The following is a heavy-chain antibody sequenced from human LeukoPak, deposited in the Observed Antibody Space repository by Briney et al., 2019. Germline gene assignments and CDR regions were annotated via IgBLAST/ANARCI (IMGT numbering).Heavy chain of an antibody. D-gene: IGHD5-18*01. CDR2: INHSGST. CDR3: ARHMDTAMTNFDY. CDR1: GGSFSGYY. V-gene: IGHV4-34*01. J-gene: IGHJ4*02. Sequence: SETLSLTCAVYGGSFSGYYWSWIRQPPGKGLEWIGEINHSGSTNYNPSLKSRVTISVDTSKNRFSLKLSSVTAADTAVYYCARHMDTAMTNFDYWGQGTQVTVSS.